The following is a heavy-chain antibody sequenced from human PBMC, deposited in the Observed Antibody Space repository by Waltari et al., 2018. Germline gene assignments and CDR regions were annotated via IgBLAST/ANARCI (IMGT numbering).Heavy chain of an antibody. D-gene: IGHD6-6*01. V-gene: IGHV1-18*04. J-gene: IGHJ6*02. CDR1: GYNFTSYG. CDR2: NTAYNGNT. Sequence: QVQLVQSGAEVKKPGASVKVSCKASGYNFTSYGISWVRQAPGQGLERMGWNTAYNGNTNDATKLQGKVTRTTDTSTSTAYMELRSLRSDDTAVYYCARETTSAYSSSMVYYYYGMDVWGQGTTVTVSS. CDR3: ARETTSAYSSSMVYYYYGMDV.